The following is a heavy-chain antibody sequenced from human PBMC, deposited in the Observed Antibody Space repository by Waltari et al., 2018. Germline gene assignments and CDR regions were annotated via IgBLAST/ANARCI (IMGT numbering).Heavy chain of an antibody. Sequence: EVKVVESGGGLVQPGRSLRLSCTGSGFSFDHFAMHWVRQAPGKGLEWVSGISWDSRAIGYADSVKGRFTISRDNARNSVYLQMNSLRSEDMALYYCAKGVSSWYSFGMDVWGQGTTVTVSS. J-gene: IGHJ6*02. D-gene: IGHD6-13*01. CDR2: ISWDSRAI. CDR3: AKGVSSWYSFGMDV. CDR1: GFSFDHFA. V-gene: IGHV3-9*03.